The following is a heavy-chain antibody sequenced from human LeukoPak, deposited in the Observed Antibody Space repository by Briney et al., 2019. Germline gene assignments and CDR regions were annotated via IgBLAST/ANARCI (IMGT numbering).Heavy chain of an antibody. CDR1: GVSISSGSYY. Sequence: SQTLSLTCTVSGVSISSGSYYWSWIRQPAGKGLEWLGRIYTSGSTNYNPSLKSRVTISVDTSKNQFSLKLSSVTAADTAVYYCASGGIYYYYYMDVWGKGTTVTVSS. CDR2: IYTSGST. J-gene: IGHJ6*03. D-gene: IGHD3-16*01. CDR3: ASGGIYYYYYMDV. V-gene: IGHV4-61*02.